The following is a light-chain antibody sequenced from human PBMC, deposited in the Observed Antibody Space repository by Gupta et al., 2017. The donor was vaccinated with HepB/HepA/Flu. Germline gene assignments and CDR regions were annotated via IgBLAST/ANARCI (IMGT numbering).Light chain of an antibody. CDR3: MQALQTPCS. CDR1: QSLLHSNGYNY. CDR2: LGS. Sequence: DIAMTQPPLSLPVTPGEPASISCRSSQSLLHSNGYNYLDWYLQKPGQSPQLLIYLGSNRASGVPDRFSGSGSGTDFTLKISSVEAEDVGVYYCMQALQTPCSFGQGTRMEIK. V-gene: IGKV2-28*01. J-gene: IGKJ2*04.